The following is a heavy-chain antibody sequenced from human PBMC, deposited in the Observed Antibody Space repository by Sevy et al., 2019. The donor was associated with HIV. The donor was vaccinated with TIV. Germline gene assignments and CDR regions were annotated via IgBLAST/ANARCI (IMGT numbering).Heavy chain of an antibody. J-gene: IGHJ5*02. D-gene: IGHD2-2*01. CDR1: GYPFTGYY. V-gene: IGHV1-2*02. CDR2: INPSSGAT. Sequence: ASVKVSCKASGYPFTGYYVHWVRQAPGQGLEWMGWINPSSGATNYAQKFQGGVTMTRATSITTAYMDLTSLRSDDTAVYFCARLSCTTTRCYFPYNWLDPWGQGTLVTVSS. CDR3: ARLSCTTTRCYFPYNWLDP.